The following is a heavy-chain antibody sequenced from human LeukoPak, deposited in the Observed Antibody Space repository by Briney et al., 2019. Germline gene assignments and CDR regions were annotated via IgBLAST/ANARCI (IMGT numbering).Heavy chain of an antibody. CDR1: GYTFSSYA. V-gene: IGHV3-23*01. CDR2: ISGSGGST. CDR3: AKDLKEYYYDSSGHDY. J-gene: IGHJ4*02. Sequence: GASLRLSRAASGYTFSSYAMSWVRQAPGKGLEWVSAISGSGGSTYYADSVKGRFTISRDNSKNTLYLQMNSLRAEDTAVYYCAKDLKEYYYDSSGHDYWGQGTLVTVSS. D-gene: IGHD3-22*01.